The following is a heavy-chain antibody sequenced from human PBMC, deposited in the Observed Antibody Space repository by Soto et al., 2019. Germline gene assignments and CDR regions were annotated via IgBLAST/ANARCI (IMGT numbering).Heavy chain of an antibody. CDR3: ASPTITAGAFDI. D-gene: IGHD3-10*01. CDR2: MSAYNGNT. J-gene: IGHJ3*02. CDR1: GYTFTSYA. V-gene: IGHV1-18*01. Sequence: ASVKVSCKASGYTFTSYAISWVRQSPGQGLEWMGWMSAYNGNTNYAQKLQGRVTITTDTSTSTAYMELRSLRSDDTAVYYCASPTITAGAFDIWGQGTMVTVSS.